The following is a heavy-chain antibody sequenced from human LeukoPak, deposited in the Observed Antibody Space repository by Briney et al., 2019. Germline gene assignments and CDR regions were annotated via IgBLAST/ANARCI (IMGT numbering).Heavy chain of an antibody. Sequence: GASVKVSCKASGGTFSSYAISWVRQAPGQGLEWMGIINPSGDSTTYAQKFQDRVTMTRDTSTSTIYMELSSLRSEDTAVYYCARRSGGSSAPDYWGQGTLVTVSS. D-gene: IGHD6-6*01. CDR1: GGTFSSYA. CDR3: ARRSGGSSAPDY. J-gene: IGHJ4*02. V-gene: IGHV1-46*01. CDR2: INPSGDST.